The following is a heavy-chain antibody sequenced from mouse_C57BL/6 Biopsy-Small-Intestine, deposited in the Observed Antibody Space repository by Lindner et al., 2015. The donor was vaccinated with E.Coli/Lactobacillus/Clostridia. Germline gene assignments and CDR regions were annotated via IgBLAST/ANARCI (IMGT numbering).Heavy chain of an antibody. V-gene: IGHV1-83*01. CDR1: YQFSDHYI. J-gene: IGHJ1*01. Sequence: VKVSCKASGYQFSDHYIYWVRQAPDLGFEWMGKINPSSGNTKYAQKFQGRVTMTRDVSITTAYMELTTLTSDDTAIYYCVKGYSDYGLDVWGQGTTVTVSS. CDR3: KGYSDYGLDV. D-gene: IGHD2-4*01. CDR2: NPSSGNTK.